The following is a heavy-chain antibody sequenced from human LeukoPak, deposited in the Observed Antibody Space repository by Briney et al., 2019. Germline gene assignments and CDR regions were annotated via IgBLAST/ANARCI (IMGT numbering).Heavy chain of an antibody. CDR3: ARGYSGSYYYYYYMDV. CDR1: GGSFSGYY. J-gene: IGHJ6*03. CDR2: INHSGST. V-gene: IGHV4-34*01. Sequence: TSETLSLTCAVYGGSFSGYYWSWIRQPPGKGLEWIGEINHSGSTNYNPSLKSRVTISVDTSKNQFSLKLSSVTAADTAVYYCARGYSGSYYYYYYMDVWGKGTTVTISS. D-gene: IGHD1-26*01.